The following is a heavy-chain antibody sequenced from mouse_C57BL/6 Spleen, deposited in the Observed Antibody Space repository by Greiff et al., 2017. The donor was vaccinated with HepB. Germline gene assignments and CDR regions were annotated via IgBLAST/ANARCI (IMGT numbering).Heavy chain of an antibody. CDR2: ISYDGSN. D-gene: IGHD3-2*02. J-gene: IGHJ3*01. V-gene: IGHV3-6*01. CDR3: ARPPTAQATGFAY. CDR1: GYSITSGYY. Sequence: EVKLEESGPGLVKPSQSLSLTCSVTGYSITSGYYWNWIRQFPGNKLEWMGYISYDGSNNYNPSLKNRISITRDTSKNQFFLKLNSVTTEDTATYYCARPPTAQATGFAYWGQGTLVTVSA.